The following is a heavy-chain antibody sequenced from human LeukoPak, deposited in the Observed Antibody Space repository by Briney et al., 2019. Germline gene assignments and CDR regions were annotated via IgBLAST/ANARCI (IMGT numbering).Heavy chain of an antibody. Sequence: SETLSLTCTVSGGSINNYYWSWIRQPPGKGLEWIGYIYYSGNTNYSPSLQSRVTISVDTSKNQFSLKLSSVTAADTAVYYCAREALDCSGGSCYSVPDYWGQGTLVTVSS. CDR1: GGSINNYY. V-gene: IGHV4-59*01. D-gene: IGHD2-15*01. CDR2: IYYSGNT. CDR3: AREALDCSGGSCYSVPDY. J-gene: IGHJ4*02.